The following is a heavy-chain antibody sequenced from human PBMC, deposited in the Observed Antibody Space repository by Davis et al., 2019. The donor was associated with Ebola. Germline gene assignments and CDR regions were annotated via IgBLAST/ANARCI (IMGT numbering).Heavy chain of an antibody. CDR1: GFTFSSYA. J-gene: IGHJ4*02. CDR3: AKYTNGWYYFAL. D-gene: IGHD6-19*01. V-gene: IGHV3-23*01. Sequence: GESLKISCAASGFTFSSYAMTWVRQAPGKGLEWVSAISVSGDTTYYADSVKGRFTISRDNSKSTLYLQMNNLRAEDTAVYYCAKYTNGWYYFALWGQGTLVTVSS. CDR2: ISVSGDTT.